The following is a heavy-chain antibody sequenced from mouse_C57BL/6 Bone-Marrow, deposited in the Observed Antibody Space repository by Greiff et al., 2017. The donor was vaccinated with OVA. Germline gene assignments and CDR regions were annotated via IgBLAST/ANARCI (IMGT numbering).Heavy chain of an antibody. CDR3: ARDYDGYPAWFAY. Sequence: VQLQQSGPELVKPGASVKMSCKASGYTFTDYNMPWVKQSHGKSLEWIGYINPNNGGTSYNQKFKGKATLTVNKSSSTAYMELRSLTSEDSAVYYCARDYDGYPAWFAYWGQGTLVTVSA. D-gene: IGHD2-3*01. CDR1: GYTFTDYN. V-gene: IGHV1-22*01. J-gene: IGHJ3*01. CDR2: INPNNGGT.